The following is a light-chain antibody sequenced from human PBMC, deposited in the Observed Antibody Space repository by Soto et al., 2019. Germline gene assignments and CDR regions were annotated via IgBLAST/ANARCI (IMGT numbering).Light chain of an antibody. CDR3: MQALQIPWT. CDR1: QSLLLRNGNNY. Sequence: DIVMTQSPLSLSVTPGEPASISCRSSQSLLLRNGNNYLDWYLQKPGQSPQLLIYLGSNRASGVPDRFSGSGSRTDFTLRISRVEAEDVGVYYCMQALQIPWTFGQGTKV. J-gene: IGKJ1*01. V-gene: IGKV2-28*01. CDR2: LGS.